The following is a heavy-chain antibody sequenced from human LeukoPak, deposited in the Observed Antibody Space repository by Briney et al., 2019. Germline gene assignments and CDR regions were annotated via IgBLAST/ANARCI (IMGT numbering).Heavy chain of an antibody. CDR1: GGSISSSSYY. D-gene: IGHD6-6*01. CDR2: IYYSGST. J-gene: IGHJ6*02. CDR3: ARARLSSSGILYYGMDV. V-gene: IGHV4-61*05. Sequence: KPSETLSLTCTVSGGSISSSSYYWGWIRQPPGKGLEWIGYIYYSGSTNYNPSLKSRVTISVDTSKNQFSLKLSSVTAADTAVYYCARARLSSSGILYYGMDVWGQGTTVTVSS.